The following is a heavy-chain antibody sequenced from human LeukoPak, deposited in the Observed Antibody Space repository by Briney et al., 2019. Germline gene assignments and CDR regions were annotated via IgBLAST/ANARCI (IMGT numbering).Heavy chain of an antibody. Sequence: SETLSLTRTVSGGSMSSYYWSWIRQPPGKGLEWIGFIYSSGSSNYNPSLKSRVTISVDTSKNQFSLKLSSVTAADTAVYYCARANGIAVAGPMDVWGQGTAVTVSS. D-gene: IGHD6-19*01. V-gene: IGHV4-59*12. CDR1: GGSMSSYY. CDR3: ARANGIAVAGPMDV. CDR2: IYSSGSS. J-gene: IGHJ6*02.